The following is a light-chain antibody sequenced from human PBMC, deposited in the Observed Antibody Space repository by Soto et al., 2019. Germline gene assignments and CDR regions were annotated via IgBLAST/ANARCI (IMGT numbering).Light chain of an antibody. J-gene: IGKJ2*01. Sequence: IQMTQSPSSLSASVGDRVTITCRESQRITPYLNWYQQKPGEAPKLLISTSGTLQRGVPSRFSGSGPGTDFTLTITALRPQDFATYCGQQTYSTPYTFGQGTKLDIK. CDR3: QQTYSTPYT. CDR1: QRITPY. CDR2: TSG. V-gene: IGKV1-39*01.